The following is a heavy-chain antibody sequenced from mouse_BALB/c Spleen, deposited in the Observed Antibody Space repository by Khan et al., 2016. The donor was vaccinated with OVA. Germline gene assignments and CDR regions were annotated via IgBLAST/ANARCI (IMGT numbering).Heavy chain of an antibody. J-gene: IGHJ2*01. CDR2: IWGGGST. D-gene: IGHD6-1*01. V-gene: IGHV2-6-5*01. Sequence: VQLKESGPGLVAPSQSLSITCTVSGFSLTDYGVSWIRQPPGKGLEWLGVIWGGGSTYYTSATKSRLSISKDNSTRQVFLKLNSLQTDDTAMYYCAKHLSLYPYYFDYWGQGTTRTVSS. CDR3: AKHLSLYPYYFDY. CDR1: GFSLTDYG.